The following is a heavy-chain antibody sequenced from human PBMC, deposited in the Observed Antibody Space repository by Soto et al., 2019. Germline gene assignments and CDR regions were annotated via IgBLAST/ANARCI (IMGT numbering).Heavy chain of an antibody. CDR2: IYSDGSA. Sequence: PSETLSLTCTVSGGSVTNYFWSWIRQPPGKGLEWIAYIYSDGSANYNSSLKSRITISIDTSKNQFSLRLSSVTAADTAVYYCARGGWSLDLWGRGLLVTVSS. V-gene: IGHV4-4*08. CDR1: GGSVTNYF. CDR3: ARGGWSLDL. J-gene: IGHJ2*01.